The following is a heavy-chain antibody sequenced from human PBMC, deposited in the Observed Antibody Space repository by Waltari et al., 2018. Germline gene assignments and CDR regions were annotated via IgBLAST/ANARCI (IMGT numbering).Heavy chain of an antibody. J-gene: IGHJ4*02. Sequence: QVQLQESGPGLVKPSETLALAGRVSGGSISRGSYYWCWVRQPAGKGLEWIGYIYTSGNTNYNPSLMGRVTISVDTSKNQFSLKLSSVTAADTAVYYCARVPSGDLVDSWGQGTLVTVSS. D-gene: IGHD3-10*01. CDR2: IYTSGNT. CDR3: ARVPSGDLVDS. CDR1: GGSISRGSYY. V-gene: IGHV4-61*09.